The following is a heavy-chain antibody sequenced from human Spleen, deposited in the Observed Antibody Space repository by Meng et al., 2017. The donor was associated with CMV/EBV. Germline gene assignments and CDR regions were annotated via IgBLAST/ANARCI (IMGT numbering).Heavy chain of an antibody. CDR1: GFTVSSSS. CDR2: IYSDGNT. Sequence: SGFTVSSSSMTWVRQAPGKGLKWVSAIYSDGNTHYERSVKGRFTVSRDSASNSMHLQMESLRVEDTAVYYCARGVTNAGNNHNWFDPWGQGTLVTVSS. J-gene: IGHJ5*02. D-gene: IGHD1/OR15-1a*01. V-gene: IGHV3-53*01. CDR3: ARGVTNAGNNHNWFDP.